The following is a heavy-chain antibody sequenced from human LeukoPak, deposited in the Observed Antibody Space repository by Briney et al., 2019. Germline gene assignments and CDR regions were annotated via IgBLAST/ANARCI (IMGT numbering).Heavy chain of an antibody. V-gene: IGHV3-21*01. CDR1: GFTLSGYS. CDR3: ARATSYDILTGYSDY. J-gene: IGHJ4*02. CDR2: ISSSSSYI. D-gene: IGHD3-9*01. Sequence: PGGSLRLSCAASGFTLSGYSMNWVRQAPGKGLEWVSSISSSSSYIYYADSVKGRFAISRDNAKKSLDLQMNSLRAEDTAVYYCARATSYDILTGYSDYWGQGTLVTVSS.